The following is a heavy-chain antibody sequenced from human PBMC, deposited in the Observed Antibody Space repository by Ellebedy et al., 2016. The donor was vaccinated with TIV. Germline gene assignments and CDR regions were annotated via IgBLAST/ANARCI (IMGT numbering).Heavy chain of an antibody. CDR2: IYSSGSA. Sequence: SETLSLXXTVSGDSISSSSHHWGWIRQPPGKGLEWIGSIYSSGSAYYSTSLKSRVTISVDTSKNQFSLKLSSVTAADTAVYYCASGQAGDYWGQGTLVTVSS. J-gene: IGHJ4*02. CDR3: ASGQAGDY. CDR1: GDSISSSSHH. V-gene: IGHV4-39*07.